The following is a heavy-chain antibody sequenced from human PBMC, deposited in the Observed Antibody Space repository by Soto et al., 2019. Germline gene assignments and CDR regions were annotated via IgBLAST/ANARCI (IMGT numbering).Heavy chain of an antibody. D-gene: IGHD3-3*01. CDR1: GGSISSGDYY. Sequence: SETLSLTCTVSGGSISSGDYYWSWIRQPPGKGLEWIGYIYYSGSSYYNPSLKSRVSISIDTSKNQFSLKLSSVTAADTAVYYCARSRISIFGIIIIGSSFDPWGQGSPVTVSS. CDR2: IYYSGSS. V-gene: IGHV4-30-4*01. CDR3: ARSRISIFGIIIIGSSFDP. J-gene: IGHJ5*02.